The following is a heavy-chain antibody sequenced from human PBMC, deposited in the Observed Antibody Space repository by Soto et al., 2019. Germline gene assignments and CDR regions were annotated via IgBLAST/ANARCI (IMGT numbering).Heavy chain of an antibody. CDR3: AKIAAAGDIFDY. V-gene: IGHV3-33*06. CDR1: GFTFSSYG. J-gene: IGHJ4*02. D-gene: IGHD6-13*01. Sequence: GGSLRLSCAASGFTFSSYGMHWVRQAPGKGLEWVAVIWYDGSNKYYADSVKGRFTISRDNSKNTLYLQMNSLRAEDTAVYYSAKIAAAGDIFDYWGQGTLVTVSS. CDR2: IWYDGSNK.